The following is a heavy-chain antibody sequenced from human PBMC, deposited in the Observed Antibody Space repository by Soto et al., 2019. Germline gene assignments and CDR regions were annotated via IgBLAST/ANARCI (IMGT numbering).Heavy chain of an antibody. D-gene: IGHD3-22*01. J-gene: IGHJ5*02. CDR1: DGSISSYY. CDR3: ARAEYFYESRGYCAAPLLNH. Sequence: LETLSLTCTVSDGSISSYYWTWIRQTAGKGLEWIGRIYDSGSTNYNPSLKSRVTLSVDRAKKNFSLKLTSVTAADTAVYYCARAEYFYESRGYCAAPLLNHWGHGVLVTVFS. V-gene: IGHV4-4*07. CDR2: IYDSGST.